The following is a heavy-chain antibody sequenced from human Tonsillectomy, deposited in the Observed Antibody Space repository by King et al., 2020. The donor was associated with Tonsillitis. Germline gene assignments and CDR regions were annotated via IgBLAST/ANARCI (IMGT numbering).Heavy chain of an antibody. CDR3: ARDYYGSGRGYYYYGMDV. J-gene: IGHJ6*02. D-gene: IGHD3-10*01. V-gene: IGHV4-31*03. CDR1: GGSISSGGYY. Sequence: QLQESGPGLVKPSHTLSLTCRVSGGSISSGGYYWSWIRQHPGKGLEWIGYIYHSGSTYYNPSLKSRVTISVDTSKNQFSLNLTSVTAADTAVYYCARDYYGSGRGYYYYGMDVWGQGTTVTVSS. CDR2: IYHSGST.